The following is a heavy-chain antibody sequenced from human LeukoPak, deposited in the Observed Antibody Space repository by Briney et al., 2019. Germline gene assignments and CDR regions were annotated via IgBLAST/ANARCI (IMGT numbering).Heavy chain of an antibody. D-gene: IGHD5-24*01. Sequence: PSETLSLTCSVSGASVTGTYWSWVRQTPGKGLEWIAYTYYGGATEYNPSLKSRATISVDTSKNHFSLDLRSVTAADTAVYFCARLGLYDGYTHDSWGQGTLVTVSS. CDR2: TYYGGAT. V-gene: IGHV4-59*08. CDR3: ARLGLYDGYTHDS. CDR1: GASVTGTY. J-gene: IGHJ4*02.